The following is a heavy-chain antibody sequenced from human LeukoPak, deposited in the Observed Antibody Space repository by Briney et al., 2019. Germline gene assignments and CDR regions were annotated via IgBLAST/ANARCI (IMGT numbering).Heavy chain of an antibody. J-gene: IGHJ4*02. V-gene: IGHV3-30-3*01. CDR3: TKGLYSYGSGSYYPDY. CDR2: ISYDGSNK. D-gene: IGHD3-10*01. CDR1: GFTFSSSA. Sequence: GGSLRLSCAASGFTFSSSAMHWVRQAPGKGLEWVAAISYDGSNKYYGDSVKGRFTISRDNSKNTLYLQMNSLRAEDTAVYYCTKGLYSYGSGSYYPDYWGQGTLVTVSS.